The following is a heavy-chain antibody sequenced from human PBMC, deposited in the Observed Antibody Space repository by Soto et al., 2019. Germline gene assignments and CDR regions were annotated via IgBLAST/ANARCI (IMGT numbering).Heavy chain of an antibody. V-gene: IGHV1-69*01. CDR2: IKPISDIT. D-gene: IGHD4-4*01. Sequence: QIRLGQSGAEVQKPGSSVRVSCKASGDTFGRFTINWVRQAPGQGLVWMGGIKPISDITNSAQRFQGRVTFTADASTSTGYLELSSLRSEDTAMYYCARDPSTINKLIGVWFDPWGQGTLVTVSS. J-gene: IGHJ5*02. CDR3: ARDPSTINKLIGVWFDP. CDR1: GDTFGRFT.